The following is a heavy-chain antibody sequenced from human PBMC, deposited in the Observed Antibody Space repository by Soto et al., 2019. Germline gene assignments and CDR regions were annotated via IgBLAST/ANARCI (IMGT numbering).Heavy chain of an antibody. CDR1: GYSISSGYY. CDR3: ARVGPWVPYYYDRSPYTFENCFDP. Sequence: SETLSLTCAVSGYSISSGYYWGWRRQPTGKGVEESGSIYHGGSTYYNPSLNSRVTLSIDMTNNHVSLILTSVTAADTAVYYCARVGPWVPYYYDRSPYTFENCFDPWGQGTLVTVSS. V-gene: IGHV4-38-2*01. CDR2: IYHGGST. J-gene: IGHJ5*02. D-gene: IGHD3-22*01.